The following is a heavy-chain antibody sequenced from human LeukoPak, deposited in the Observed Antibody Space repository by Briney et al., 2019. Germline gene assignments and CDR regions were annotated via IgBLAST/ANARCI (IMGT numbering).Heavy chain of an antibody. J-gene: IGHJ3*02. CDR2: ISYDGSNK. CDR3: ARDKRRSGSYHDAFDI. Sequence: PGGSLRLSCAASGFTFSSYAMHWVRQAPGKGLEWVAVISYDGSNKYYADSVKGRFTISRDNSKNTLYLQMNSLRAEDTAVYYCARDKRRSGSYHDAFDIWGQGTMVTVSS. D-gene: IGHD1-26*01. CDR1: GFTFSSYA. V-gene: IGHV3-30-3*01.